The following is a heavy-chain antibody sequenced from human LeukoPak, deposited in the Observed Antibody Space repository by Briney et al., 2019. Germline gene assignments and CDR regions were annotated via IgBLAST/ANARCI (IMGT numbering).Heavy chain of an antibody. J-gene: IGHJ4*02. CDR1: GYTLTELS. Sequence: ASVKVSCKVSGYTLTELSMHWVRQGPGKGLECMGSFDPEDGETIYAQKFQGRVTMTEDTSTDTAYMELSSLRSEDTAVYYCVTDLRGLRLNNYWGQGTLVTVSS. CDR3: VTDLRGLRLNNY. CDR2: FDPEDGET. D-gene: IGHD5-12*01. V-gene: IGHV1-24*01.